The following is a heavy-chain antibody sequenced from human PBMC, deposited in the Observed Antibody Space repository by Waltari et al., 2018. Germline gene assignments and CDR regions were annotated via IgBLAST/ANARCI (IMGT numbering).Heavy chain of an antibody. Sequence: EVQLVESGGGLVQPGWSLRLAWAATGFTISSFWMNWVRQTPGKGLEWVAGIKQDGSEKYYADSVKGRFTISRDNAKNSLYLQMNSLRAEDTAVYYCATSGWYCFDYWGQGTLVTVSS. CDR1: GFTISSFW. CDR2: IKQDGSEK. V-gene: IGHV3-7*01. J-gene: IGHJ4*02. D-gene: IGHD6-19*01. CDR3: ATSGWYCFDY.